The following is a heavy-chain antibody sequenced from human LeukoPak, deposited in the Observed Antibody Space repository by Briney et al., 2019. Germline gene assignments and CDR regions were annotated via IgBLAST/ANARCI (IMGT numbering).Heavy chain of an antibody. CDR1: GGSISNYY. J-gene: IGHJ4*02. CDR2: ISYSGNT. D-gene: IGHD1-1*01. CDR3: ARASHWNQLHYFDY. V-gene: IGHV4-59*12. Sequence: SETLSLTCTVSGGSISNYYWTWIRQPPGKGLEWIGFISYSGNTNYNPSLKSRVTISLDTSKNQFSLKLSSVTAADTAVYYCARASHWNQLHYFDYWGQGTLVTVSS.